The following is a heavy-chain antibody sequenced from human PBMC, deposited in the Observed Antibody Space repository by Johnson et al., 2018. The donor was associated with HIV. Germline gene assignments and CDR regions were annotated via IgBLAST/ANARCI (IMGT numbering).Heavy chain of an antibody. Sequence: VQLVESGGGLVKPGGSLRLSCAASGFTVSSNYMSWVRQAPGQGLEWVSVIYSGGSTYYADSVKGRFTISRDNSKNTLHLQMNSLRPEDTAVYYCARNSGNGLVLRGDAFDIWGQETMVTVSS. CDR3: ARNSGNGLVLRGDAFDI. D-gene: IGHD2-8*01. J-gene: IGHJ3*02. CDR2: IYSGGST. V-gene: IGHV3-66*01. CDR1: GFTVSSNY.